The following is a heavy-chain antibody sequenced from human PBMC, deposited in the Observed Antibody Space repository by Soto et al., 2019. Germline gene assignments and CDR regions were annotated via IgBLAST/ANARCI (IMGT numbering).Heavy chain of an antibody. V-gene: IGHV3-9*01. CDR2: ISWNSGSI. J-gene: IGHJ6*02. D-gene: IGHD2-2*01. Sequence: GGSLRLSCAASGFTFDDYAMHWVRPAPGKGLEWVSGISWNSGSIGYADSVKGRFTISRDNAKNSLYLQMNSLRAEDTALYYCAKDIGVVPAAIVRGYYGMDVWGQGTTVTVSS. CDR1: GFTFDDYA. CDR3: AKDIGVVPAAIVRGYYGMDV.